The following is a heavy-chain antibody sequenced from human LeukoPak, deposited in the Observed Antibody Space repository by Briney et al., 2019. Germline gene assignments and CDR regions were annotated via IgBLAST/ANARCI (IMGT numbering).Heavy chain of an antibody. CDR2: IYYSGST. J-gene: IGHJ5*02. CDR3: ATVSVNYYGSGSYELGWFDP. D-gene: IGHD3-10*01. Sequence: SQTLSLTCTVSGGSISRGDYYWSWIRQPPGKGLEWIGYIYYSGSTYYNPSVKSRVTISVDTSKNQCSLKLSSVTAADTAVYYCATVSVNYYGSGSYELGWFDPWGQGTLVTVSS. CDR1: GGSISRGDYY. V-gene: IGHV4-30-4*01.